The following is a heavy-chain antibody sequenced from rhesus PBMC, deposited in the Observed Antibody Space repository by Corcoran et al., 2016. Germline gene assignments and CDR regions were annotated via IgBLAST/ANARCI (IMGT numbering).Heavy chain of an antibody. V-gene: IGHV4-147*01. CDR1: GGLTSTNP. Sequence: QVQLQESGPGLVKPSETLSLTCAVSGGLTSTNPWTWIRRPPGKGLGWIGRIFGNGCSTSYNPSSTSRVTISRDTSKIQFSLKLNAVTAADTAVYYCARGRVVNDRGVDYWGQGVLVTVSS. CDR3: ARGRVVNDRGVDY. J-gene: IGHJ4*01. CDR2: IFGNGCST. D-gene: IGHD3-28*01.